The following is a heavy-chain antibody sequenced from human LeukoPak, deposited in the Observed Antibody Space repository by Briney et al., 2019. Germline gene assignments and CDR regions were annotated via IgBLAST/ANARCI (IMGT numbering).Heavy chain of an antibody. CDR2: INPSGGST. CDR1: GYTFTSYY. CDR3: ARVGGLRLGELSALGY. V-gene: IGHV1-46*01. Sequence: GASAKVSCKASGYTFTSYYMHWVRQAPGQGLEWMGIINPSGGSTSYAQKFQGRVTMTRDMSTSTVYMELSSLRSEDTAVYYCARVGGLRLGELSALGYWGQGTLVTVSS. J-gene: IGHJ4*02. D-gene: IGHD3-16*02.